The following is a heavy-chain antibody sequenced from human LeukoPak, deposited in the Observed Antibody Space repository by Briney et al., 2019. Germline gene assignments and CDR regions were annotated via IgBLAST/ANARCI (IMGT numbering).Heavy chain of an antibody. CDR1: GYDFTSVG. CDR2: ISPYNGNT. J-gene: IGHJ4*02. D-gene: IGHD6-19*01. V-gene: IGHV1-18*01. CDR3: ARAGPGSGWYFDY. Sequence: ASVKVSCKASGYDFTSVGISWVRRAPGQGLEWMGWISPYNGNTRYAQKFQGRVAMTTDTSTTTAYMELRGLRFNDTAVYYCARAGPGSGWYFDYWGQGTLVTVSS.